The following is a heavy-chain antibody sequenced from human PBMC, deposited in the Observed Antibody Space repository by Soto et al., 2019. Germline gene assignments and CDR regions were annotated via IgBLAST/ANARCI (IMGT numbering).Heavy chain of an antibody. CDR2: TKSDGSGT. CDR1: GFTFSNYW. J-gene: IGHJ6*04. V-gene: IGHV3-74*01. Sequence: EVQLVESGGGLLQPGGSLTLSCTASGFTFSNYWMHWVRQAPGKGLVWVSRTKSDGSGTSYTDSVKGRFTISRDTAYNTLYLQMSNLRAEDTAVYYCARGGFDYGPVRMDVWGKGTTVIVSS. D-gene: IGHD3-10*01. CDR3: ARGGFDYGPVRMDV.